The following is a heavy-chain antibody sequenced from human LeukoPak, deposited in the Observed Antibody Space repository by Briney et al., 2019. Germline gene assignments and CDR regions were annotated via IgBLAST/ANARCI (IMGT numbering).Heavy chain of an antibody. V-gene: IGHV4-59*12. D-gene: IGHD3-22*01. J-gene: IGHJ3*02. CDR3: TKSDGSGLIRI. CDR2: ISYRGST. CDR1: GGSIASYY. Sequence: PSETLSLTCTVSGGSIASYYWSWIRQFPGKGLEWIGYISYRGSTSYNPSLNSRVSISLDTSKNQFSLKVISMTAADTAVYYCTKSDGSGLIRICGRGTMVTVSS.